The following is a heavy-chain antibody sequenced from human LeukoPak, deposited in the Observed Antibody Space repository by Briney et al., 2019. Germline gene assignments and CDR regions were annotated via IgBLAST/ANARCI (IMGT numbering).Heavy chain of an antibody. CDR3: ARHPSVLSSWTYYYYYYMDV. J-gene: IGHJ6*03. CDR1: GGSISSSSYY. Sequence: SSETLSLTCTVSGGSISSSSYYWGWIRQPPGKGLEWIGSIYYSGSTYYNPSLKSRVTISVDTSKNQFSLKLSSVTAADTAVYYCARHPSVLSSWTYYYYYYMDVWGKGTTVTISS. V-gene: IGHV4-39*01. D-gene: IGHD6-13*01. CDR2: IYYSGST.